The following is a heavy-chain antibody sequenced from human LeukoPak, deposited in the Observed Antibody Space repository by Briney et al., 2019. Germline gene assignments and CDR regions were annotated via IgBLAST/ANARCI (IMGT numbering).Heavy chain of an antibody. CDR3: ARDWRGLLIHRRGFDY. CDR2: VSSGSSTI. CDR1: RFTFSDYY. J-gene: IGHJ4*02. D-gene: IGHD3-3*01. Sequence: PRRSRRLSCAASRFTFSDYYMSWIRQAPGKGLEWVSYVSSGSSTIYYADSVKGRFTVSRDNGKRSLYLHMNSLRAEDTAMYYCARDWRGLLIHRRGFDYWGQGTLVTVSS. V-gene: IGHV3-11*04.